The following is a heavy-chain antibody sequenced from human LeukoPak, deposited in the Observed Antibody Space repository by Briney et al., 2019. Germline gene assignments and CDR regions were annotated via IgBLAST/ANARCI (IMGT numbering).Heavy chain of an antibody. D-gene: IGHD3-3*01. Sequence: GASVKVSCKASGFTFTSYYMHWVRQAPGQGLEWMGIINPSGGSTSYAQKFQGRVTMTRDMSTSTVYMELSSLRSEDTAVYYCARTYYDFWSGSYYFDYWGQGTLVTVSS. CDR2: INPSGGST. CDR1: GFTFTSYY. J-gene: IGHJ4*02. V-gene: IGHV1-46*01. CDR3: ARTYYDFWSGSYYFDY.